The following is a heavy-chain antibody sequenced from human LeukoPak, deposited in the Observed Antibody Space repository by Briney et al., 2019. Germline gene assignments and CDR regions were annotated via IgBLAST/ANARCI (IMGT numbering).Heavy chain of an antibody. D-gene: IGHD1-14*01. CDR3: ASLTTENWFDP. V-gene: IGHV4-38-2*01. CDR1: GYSISSGYY. J-gene: IGHJ5*02. CDR2: INHSGST. Sequence: PSETLSLTCAVSGYSISSGYYWGWIRQPPGKGLEWIGEINHSGSTNYNPSLKSRVTISVDTSKNQFSLKLSSVTAADTAVYYCASLTTENWFDPWGQGTLVTVSS.